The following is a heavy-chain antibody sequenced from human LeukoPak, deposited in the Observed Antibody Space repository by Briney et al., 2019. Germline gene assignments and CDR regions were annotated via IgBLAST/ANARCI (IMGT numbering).Heavy chain of an antibody. CDR2: ISAYNGNT. CDR1: GYTFTSYG. J-gene: IGHJ4*02. V-gene: IGHV1-18*01. Sequence: ASVKVSCKASGYTFTSYGISWVRQAPGQGLEWMGWISAYNGNTNYAQKLQGRVTMTTDTSMSTAYMELRSLRSEGTAVYCCARGEEPTYYYGSGSYPGLGYWGQGTLVTVSS. D-gene: IGHD3-10*01. CDR3: ARGEEPTYYYGSGSYPGLGY.